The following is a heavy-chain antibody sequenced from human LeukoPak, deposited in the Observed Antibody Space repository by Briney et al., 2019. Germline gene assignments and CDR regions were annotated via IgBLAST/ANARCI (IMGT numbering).Heavy chain of an antibody. J-gene: IGHJ2*01. CDR1: GGSISSYY. CDR2: IYYSGST. Sequence: SETLSLTCTVSGGSISSYYWSWIRQPPGKGLEWIGYIYYSGSTNYNPSLKSRVTISVDTSKNQFSLKLSSVTAADTAVYYCARGTKSSRVTVLTSFWFFDLWGRGTLVTVSS. V-gene: IGHV4-59*08. D-gene: IGHD2-21*02. CDR3: ARGTKSSRVTVLTSFWFFDL.